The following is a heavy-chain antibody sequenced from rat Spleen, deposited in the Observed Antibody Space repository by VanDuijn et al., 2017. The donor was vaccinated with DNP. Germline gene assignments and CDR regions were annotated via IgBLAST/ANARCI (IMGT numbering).Heavy chain of an antibody. V-gene: IGHV4-2*01. J-gene: IGHJ2*01. CDR3: TRLSDY. Sequence: EVKFVESGGGLVQPGRSLKLSCAASGFIFNDFWMGWVRQAPGKGLEWIGEINKESGTIIYSPSLKDKFTISRDNAQNTLYLQMNSLRSEDTATYYCTRLSDYWGQGVLVTVSS. CDR2: INKESGTI. CDR1: GFIFNDFW.